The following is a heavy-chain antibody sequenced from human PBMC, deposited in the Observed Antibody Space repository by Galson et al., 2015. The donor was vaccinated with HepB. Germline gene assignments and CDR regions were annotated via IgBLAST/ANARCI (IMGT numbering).Heavy chain of an antibody. CDR1: GFTFSDYY. CDR2: ISNINGYT. D-gene: IGHD6-6*01. CDR3: ARSARLVDF. V-gene: IGHV3-11*03. J-gene: IGHJ2*01. Sequence: SLRLSCAASGFTFSDYYMSWIRQAPGKGLEWVSYISNINGYTNYADSVKGRFTVSRDNAKNSLYLQMNSLRVEDTAVYYCARSARLVDFWGRGTLVTVSS.